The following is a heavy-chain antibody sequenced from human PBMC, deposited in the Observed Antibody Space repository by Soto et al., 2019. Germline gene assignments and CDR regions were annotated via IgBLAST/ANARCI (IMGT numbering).Heavy chain of an antibody. J-gene: IGHJ4*02. Sequence: QVQLQQWGAGLLKPSETLSLTCAVNSESLSGYYWSWIRQSPGKGLEWIGEIDGSGNTNYSPSLRSLVAMSVDTSKNHFSLNLTSVSAADTAAYYCVGARGRLVGFDYWGQGTLVTVSS. D-gene: IGHD1-26*01. CDR3: VGARGRLVGFDY. V-gene: IGHV4-34*01. CDR2: IDGSGNT. CDR1: SESLSGYY.